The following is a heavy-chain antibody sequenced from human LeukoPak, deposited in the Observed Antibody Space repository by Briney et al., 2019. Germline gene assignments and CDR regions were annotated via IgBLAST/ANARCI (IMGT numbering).Heavy chain of an antibody. CDR1: GFTFSNYA. CDR2: ITDNGDST. CDR3: AFSSNWYLEN. V-gene: IGHV3-64*01. D-gene: IGHD6-13*01. Sequence: GGSLRLSCAASGFTFSNYAMHWVRQAPGKGLEYVSAITDNGDSTYHANSVKGRFTISRDNSKNTLYLQMGSLRAEDMAVYYCAFSSNWYLENWGQGTLVTVSS. J-gene: IGHJ4*02.